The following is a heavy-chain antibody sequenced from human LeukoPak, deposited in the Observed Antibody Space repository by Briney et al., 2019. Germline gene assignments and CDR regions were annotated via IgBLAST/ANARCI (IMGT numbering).Heavy chain of an antibody. CDR2: ISSSSSYI. CDR1: GFTFSSYN. J-gene: IGHJ6*03. Sequence: PGGSLRLSCAASGFTFSSYNRNWVRQAPGKGLEWVSSISSSSSYIYYADSVKGRFTISRDNAKNSLYLQMNSLRAEDTAVYYCARVIAFRGYMDVWGKGTTVTVSS. CDR3: ARVIAFRGYMDV. V-gene: IGHV3-21*06. D-gene: IGHD3-16*02.